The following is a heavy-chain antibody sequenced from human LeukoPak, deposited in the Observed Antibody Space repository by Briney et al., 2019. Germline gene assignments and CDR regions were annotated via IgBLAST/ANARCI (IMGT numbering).Heavy chain of an antibody. CDR1: GGSIAVNHYY. J-gene: IGHJ4*02. D-gene: IGHD3-22*01. V-gene: IGHV4-39*02. CDR2: GLYTGNT. Sequence: SETLSLTCSVSGGSIAVNHYYWGWIRQPPGKGLEWIGRGLYTGNTYSNPSLRSRVTISVDTSKNEFSLKMNSVTAADTAVYYCAREGIITMIVPDYWGQGTLVTVPS. CDR3: AREGIITMIVPDY.